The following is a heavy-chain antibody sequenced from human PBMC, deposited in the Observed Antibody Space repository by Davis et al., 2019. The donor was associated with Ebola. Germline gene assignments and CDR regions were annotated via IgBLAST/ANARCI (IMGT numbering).Heavy chain of an antibody. Sequence: SETLSLTCAVYGGSFSGYYWSWIRQPPGKGLEWIGEINHSGSTNYNSSLKSRVTISVDTSKNQFSLKLSSVTAADTAVYYCARGFPRAHSSSWSRFDPWGQGTLVTVSS. V-gene: IGHV4-34*01. CDR3: ARGFPRAHSSSWSRFDP. D-gene: IGHD6-13*01. CDR1: GGSFSGYY. J-gene: IGHJ5*02. CDR2: INHSGST.